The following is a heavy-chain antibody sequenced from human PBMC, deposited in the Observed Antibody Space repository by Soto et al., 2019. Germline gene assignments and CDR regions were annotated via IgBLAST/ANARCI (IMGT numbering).Heavy chain of an antibody. CDR1: GGTFSSYT. CDR2: IIPILGIA. CDR3: ARARTHCSGGSCYQDY. J-gene: IGHJ4*02. V-gene: IGHV1-69*02. Sequence: GASVKVSCKASGGTFSSYTISWVRQAPGQGLEWMGRIIPILGIANYAQKFQGRVTITADKSTSTAYMELSSLRSGDTAVYYCARARTHCSGGSCYQDYWGQGTLVTVSS. D-gene: IGHD2-15*01.